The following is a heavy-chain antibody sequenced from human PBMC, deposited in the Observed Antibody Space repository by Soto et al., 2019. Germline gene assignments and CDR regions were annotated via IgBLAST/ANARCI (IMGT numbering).Heavy chain of an antibody. CDR2: ISAYSGNT. V-gene: IGHV1-18*01. Sequence: ASVKVSCKASGYTFTSYGISWVRQAPGQGLEWMGWISAYSGNTNYAQKLQGRVTMTTDTSTSTAYMELRSLRSDDTAVYYCARDIVVVPAAMNGYYYYGMDVWGQGTTVTVSS. D-gene: IGHD2-2*01. CDR1: GYTFTSYG. CDR3: ARDIVVVPAAMNGYYYYGMDV. J-gene: IGHJ6*02.